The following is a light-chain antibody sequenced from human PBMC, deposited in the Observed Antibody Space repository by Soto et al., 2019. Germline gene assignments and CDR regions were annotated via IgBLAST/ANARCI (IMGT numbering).Light chain of an antibody. J-gene: IGKJ5*01. V-gene: IGKV3-20*01. CDR3: QQYAPSPAIT. CDR2: GAS. Sequence: EIVLTQSPGTLSLSPWERATLSCRASQSVSSSYLAWYQQKPGQAPRLLIYGASSRATGIPDRFSGSGSGTDFTLTISRLEPEDVAVYYCQQYAPSPAITFGQGTRLEIK. CDR1: QSVSSSY.